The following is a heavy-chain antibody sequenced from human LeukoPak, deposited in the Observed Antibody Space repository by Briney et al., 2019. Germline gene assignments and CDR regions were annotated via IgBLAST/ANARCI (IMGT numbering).Heavy chain of an antibody. J-gene: IGHJ4*02. CDR3: ARDVREMATTPSFDY. V-gene: IGHV1-18*01. Sequence: GASMKVSCKASGYTFSSYGISWVRQAPGQGLEWMGWISAYNGDTHYAQKFQGRVTITADESTSTAYMELSSLRSEDTAVYYCARDVREMATTPSFDYWGQGTLVTVSS. CDR1: GYTFSSYG. D-gene: IGHD5-24*01. CDR2: ISAYNGDT.